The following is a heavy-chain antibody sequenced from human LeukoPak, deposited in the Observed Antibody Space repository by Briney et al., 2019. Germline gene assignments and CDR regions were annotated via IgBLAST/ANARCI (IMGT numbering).Heavy chain of an antibody. CDR1: GFTFSSYS. CDR3: AAFGYCSSTSCSYAFDI. J-gene: IGHJ3*02. D-gene: IGHD2-2*03. Sequence: GGSLRLSCAASGFTFSSYSMNWVRQAPGKGLEWVSYISSSSSTIYYADSVKGRFTISRDNAKNSLYLQMNSLRAEDTAVYYCAAFGYCSSTSCSYAFDIWGQGTMVTVSS. CDR2: ISSSSSTI. V-gene: IGHV3-48*01.